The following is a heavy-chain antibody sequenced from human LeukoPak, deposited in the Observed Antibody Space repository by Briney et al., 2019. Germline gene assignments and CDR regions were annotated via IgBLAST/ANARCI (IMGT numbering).Heavy chain of an antibody. CDR1: GFTFRDYG. J-gene: IGHJ4*02. Sequence: PGGSLRLSCAASGFTFRDYGMSWVRQAPGKGLEWVANIKQDGSEKYYVDSVKGRFTISRDNAKNSLYLQMNSLRAEDTAVYYCAKSGHNRFDYWGQGTLVTVSS. CDR3: AKSGHNRFDY. D-gene: IGHD5-24*01. V-gene: IGHV3-7*01. CDR2: IKQDGSEK.